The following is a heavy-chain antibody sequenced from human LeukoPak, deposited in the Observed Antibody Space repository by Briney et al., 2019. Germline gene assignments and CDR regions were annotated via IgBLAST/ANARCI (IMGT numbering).Heavy chain of an antibody. Sequence: GGSLRLSCAASGFTFSSYTMNWVRQAPGKGLEWVSHISSGSTAIYYADSVKGRFTISRGNAKNSLYLQMNSLRDEDTAVYYCARVRAVAGLYYFDYWGQGTLVTVSS. V-gene: IGHV3-48*02. CDR2: ISSGSTAI. D-gene: IGHD6-19*01. CDR3: ARVRAVAGLYYFDY. J-gene: IGHJ4*02. CDR1: GFTFSSYT.